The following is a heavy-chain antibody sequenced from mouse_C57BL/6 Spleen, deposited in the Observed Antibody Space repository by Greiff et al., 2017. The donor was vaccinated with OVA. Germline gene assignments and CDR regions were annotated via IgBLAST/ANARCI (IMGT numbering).Heavy chain of an antibody. Sequence: EVQGVESGGGLVQPKGSLKLSCAASGFSFNTYAMNWVRQAPGKGLEWVARIRSKSNNYATYYADSVKDRFTISRDDSESMLYLQMNNLKTEDTAMYYCVRELGLIFDYWGQGTTLTVSS. CDR3: VRELGLIFDY. D-gene: IGHD4-1*01. CDR1: GFSFNTYA. J-gene: IGHJ2*01. CDR2: IRSKSNNYAT. V-gene: IGHV10-1*01.